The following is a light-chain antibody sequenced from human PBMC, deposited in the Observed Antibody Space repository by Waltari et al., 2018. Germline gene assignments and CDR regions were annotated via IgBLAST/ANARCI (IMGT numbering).Light chain of an antibody. Sequence: EIVLTQSPATLSLSPGERATLSCRASQSVSSFLAWYQQKPGQAPRLLIYDASNRATGSPARFSGSGSGTDFTLTISYLEPEDFAVYYCQQRSNWPSITFGQGTRREIK. CDR1: QSVSSF. J-gene: IGKJ5*01. CDR3: QQRSNWPSIT. V-gene: IGKV3-11*01. CDR2: DAS.